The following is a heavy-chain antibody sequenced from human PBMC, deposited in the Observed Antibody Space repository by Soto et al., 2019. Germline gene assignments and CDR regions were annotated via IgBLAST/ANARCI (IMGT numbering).Heavy chain of an antibody. Sequence: PSETLSLTCTVSGGSISSYYWSWIRQPPGKGLEWIGYIYYTGSTNYNPSLKSRVTISVETSKNQLSLKPSSVTAADTAVYYCARDLRYYHSSGYYPIYFDYWGQG. CDR3: ARDLRYYHSSGYYPIYFDY. V-gene: IGHV4-59*01. CDR2: IYYTGST. D-gene: IGHD3-22*01. CDR1: GGSISSYY. J-gene: IGHJ4*02.